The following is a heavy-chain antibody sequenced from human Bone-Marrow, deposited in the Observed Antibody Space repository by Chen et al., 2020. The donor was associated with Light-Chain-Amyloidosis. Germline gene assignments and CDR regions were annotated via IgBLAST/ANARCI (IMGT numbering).Heavy chain of an antibody. CDR1: GFSFRSYW. J-gene: IGHJ5*02. CDR3: AGDRGWFDP. CDR2: MKEDGSEK. Sequence: EVQLVESGGGLVQPGGSLRLSCAASGFSFRSYWMTWVRQVSGKGLEWVAKMKEDGSEKYYVDSVKGRFTISRDNAKNSLYLQMNNLRVEDTDVYYCAGDRGWFDPWGQGTLVTVSS. V-gene: IGHV3-7*01.